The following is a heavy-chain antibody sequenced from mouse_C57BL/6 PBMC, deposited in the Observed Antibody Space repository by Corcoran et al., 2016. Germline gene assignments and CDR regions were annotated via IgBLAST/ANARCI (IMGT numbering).Heavy chain of an antibody. J-gene: IGHJ4*01. D-gene: IGHD2-1*01. CDR1: GYTFTDYY. CDR2: INPNNGGT. Sequence: EVQLQQSGPELVKPGASVKISCKASGYTFTDYYMNWVKQSHGKSLEWIGDINPNNGGTSYNQKFKGKATLTVDKSSSTAYMELRSLTSEDSAVYYCARYRYYGNPYYYAMDYWGQGTSVTVSS. V-gene: IGHV1-26*01. CDR3: ARYRYYGNPYYYAMDY.